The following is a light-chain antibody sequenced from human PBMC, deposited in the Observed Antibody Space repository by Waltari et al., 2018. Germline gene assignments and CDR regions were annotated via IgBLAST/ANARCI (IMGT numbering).Light chain of an antibody. J-gene: IGLJ3*02. CDR3: ALYYGNARWV. CDR1: SSDIGGYNY. V-gene: IGLV2-14*01. Sequence: QSALTQPASVSGSPGQSITISCSGTSSDIGGYNYVSWYQQHPGTAPKLMIFEVSNRPSGVSNRFSGSKSGSTASLTISGLQAEDEADYYCALYYGNARWVFGGGTKLTVL. CDR2: EVS.